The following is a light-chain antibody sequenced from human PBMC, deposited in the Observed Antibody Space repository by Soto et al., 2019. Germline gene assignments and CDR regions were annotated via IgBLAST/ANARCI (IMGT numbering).Light chain of an antibody. CDR2: DAS. J-gene: IGKJ1*01. CDR1: QSISSW. V-gene: IGKV1-5*01. Sequence: DIQMPQSPSTLSASVVYSVTITCRASQSISSWLAWYQQKPGKAPKLLIYDASSLESGVQSRFSGSGSGTEFTLTISSLKPDDFETYYCQQYNSYSTCGQGPTG. CDR3: QQYNSYST.